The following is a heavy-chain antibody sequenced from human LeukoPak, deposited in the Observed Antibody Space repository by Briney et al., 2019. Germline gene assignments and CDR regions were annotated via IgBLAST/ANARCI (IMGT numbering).Heavy chain of an antibody. CDR2: ISYDGSNK. D-gene: IGHD3-22*01. CDR3: ARELDAGGYYPPH. V-gene: IGHV3-30*04. Sequence: GGSLRLSCAASGFTFNNYAMHWVRQAPGKGLEWVGIISYDGSNKFYADSVKGRCTISRDSSKSTLYLQMNSLRLEDTALYYCARELDAGGYYPPHWGQGTLVTVSS. J-gene: IGHJ1*01. CDR1: GFTFNNYA.